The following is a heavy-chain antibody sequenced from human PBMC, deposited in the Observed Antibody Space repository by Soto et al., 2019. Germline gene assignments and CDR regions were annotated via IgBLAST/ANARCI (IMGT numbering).Heavy chain of an antibody. CDR3: AKDGSQKDDDGNWLGS. CDR1: GFTFEDYT. V-gene: IGHV3-43*01. J-gene: IGHJ5*01. Sequence: EVQLVESGGDVVQPGGSLRLSCAASGFTFEDYTIHWVRQAPGKALEWVSLISWDGGTTYYTRSVKGRFTISRDNSKNSLYLQMNSLRPEDTALYYCAKDGSQKDDDGNWLGSWGQGTLVTVSS. CDR2: ISWDGGTT. D-gene: IGHD3-16*01.